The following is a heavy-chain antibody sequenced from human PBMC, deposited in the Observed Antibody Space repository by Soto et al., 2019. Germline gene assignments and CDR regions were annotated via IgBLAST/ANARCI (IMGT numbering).Heavy chain of an antibody. CDR1: GFTFSTYG. CDR3: AKDFKVSGSHYGTLNYYYGMDV. D-gene: IGHD3-10*01. Sequence: GGSLRLSCAASGFTFSTYGMQWVRQAPGKGLEWVAVISYDGYLKYYVDAVKGRFTVARDNSKNTLFLEMNSLRVEDTAVYFCAKDFKVSGSHYGTLNYYYGMDVWGQGTTVTVSS. V-gene: IGHV3-30*18. J-gene: IGHJ6*02. CDR2: ISYDGYLK.